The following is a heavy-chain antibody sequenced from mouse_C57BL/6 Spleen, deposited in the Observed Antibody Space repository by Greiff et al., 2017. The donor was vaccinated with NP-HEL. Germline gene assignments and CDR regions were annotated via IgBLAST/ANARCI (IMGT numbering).Heavy chain of an antibody. Sequence: EVKLMESGGGLVKPGGSLKLSCAASGFTFSDYGMHWVRQAPEKGLEWVAYISSGSSTIYYADTVKGRFTISRDNAKNTLFLQMTSLRSEDTAMYYCARRYGLSTWYFDVWGTGTTVTVSS. J-gene: IGHJ1*03. CDR1: GFTFSDYG. CDR3: ARRYGLSTWYFDV. V-gene: IGHV5-17*01. CDR2: ISSGSSTI. D-gene: IGHD2-10*02.